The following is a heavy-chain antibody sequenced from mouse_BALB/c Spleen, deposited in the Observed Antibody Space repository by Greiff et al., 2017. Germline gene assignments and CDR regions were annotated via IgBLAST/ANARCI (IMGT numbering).Heavy chain of an antibody. J-gene: IGHJ3*01. CDR3: AREKLTATAWFAY. CDR1: GFSLTGYG. D-gene: IGHD1-2*01. CDR2: IWGDGST. V-gene: IGHV2-6-7*01. Sequence: QVQLKESGPGLVAPSQSLSITCTVSGFSLTGYGVNWVRQPPGKGLEWLGMIWGDGSTDYNSALKSRLSISKDNSKSQVFLKMNSLQTDDTARYYCAREKLTATAWFAYWGQGTLVTVSA.